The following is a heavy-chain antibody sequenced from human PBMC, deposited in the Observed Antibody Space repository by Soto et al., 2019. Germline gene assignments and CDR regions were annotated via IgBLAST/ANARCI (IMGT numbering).Heavy chain of an antibody. CDR2: IKSKTDGGTT. CDR3: TTDQRRYITIFGAYGMDV. V-gene: IGHV3-15*07. Sequence: EVQLVESGGGLVKPGGSLRLSCAASGFTFSNAWMNWVRQAPGKGLEWVGRIKSKTDGGTTDYAAPVKGRFTISRDDSKNTLYLQMNSLKTEDTAVYYCTTDQRRYITIFGAYGMDVWGQGTTVTVSS. D-gene: IGHD3-3*01. J-gene: IGHJ6*02. CDR1: GFTFSNAW.